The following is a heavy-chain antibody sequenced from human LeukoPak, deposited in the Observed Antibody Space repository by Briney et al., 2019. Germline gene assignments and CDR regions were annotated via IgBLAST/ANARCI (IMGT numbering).Heavy chain of an antibody. CDR3: ARDAAFPYGDYVRPHGYYYGMDV. J-gene: IGHJ6*02. CDR2: INPNSGGT. CDR1: GGTFSSYA. D-gene: IGHD4-17*01. V-gene: IGHV1-2*02. Sequence: ASVKVSCKASGGTFSSYAISWVRQAPGQGLEWMGRINPNSGGTNYAQKFQGRVTMTRDTSISTAYMELSRLRSDDTAVYYCARDAAFPYGDYVRPHGYYYGMDVWGQGTTVTVSS.